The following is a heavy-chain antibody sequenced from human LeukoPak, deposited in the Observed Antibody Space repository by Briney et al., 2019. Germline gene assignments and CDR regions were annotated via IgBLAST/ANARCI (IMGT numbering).Heavy chain of an antibody. CDR2: INPSGGST. CDR1: GYTFTSYY. D-gene: IGHD3-16*02. V-gene: IGHV1-46*01. J-gene: IGHJ4*02. CDR3: ARDPPYYDYVWGSYPLDDY. Sequence: ASVKVPCKASGYTFTSYYMHWVRQAPGQGLEWMGIINPSGGSTSYAQKFQGRVTMTRDTSTSTVYMELSSLRSEDTAVYYCARDPPYYDYVWGSYPLDDYWGQGTLVTVSS.